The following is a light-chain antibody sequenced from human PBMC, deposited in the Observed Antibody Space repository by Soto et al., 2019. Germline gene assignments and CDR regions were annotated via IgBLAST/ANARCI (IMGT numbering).Light chain of an antibody. CDR1: QGIGND. CDR2: GAS. CDR3: LQHHRYILT. Sequence: DIQMTQSPSSLSTSVGDRVTNTCRASQGIGNDLGWHQQKPGKAPKRLIYGASSLQSGVPSRFSSSGSWAVFTLTLIRLHPEDFASYDRLQHHRYILTFGGGTKVEIK. V-gene: IGKV1-17*01. J-gene: IGKJ4*01.